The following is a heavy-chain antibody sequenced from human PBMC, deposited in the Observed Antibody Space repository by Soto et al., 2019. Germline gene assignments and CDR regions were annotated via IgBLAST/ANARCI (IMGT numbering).Heavy chain of an antibody. CDR2: ISNSGATT. V-gene: IGHV3-23*01. CDR1: GFIFSSYG. D-gene: IGHD3-3*01. J-gene: IGHJ5*02. Sequence: QLLESGGGLIQPGGSLRLSCAASGFIFSSYGMSWVRQAPGKGLEWVSAISNSGATTFYADPVKGGFTISRDNSKNTLYLQIDSLRAEDTAVYYCVLWDYYFWRDHPNLFDPWGQGTLVTVSS. CDR3: VLWDYYFWRDHPNLFDP.